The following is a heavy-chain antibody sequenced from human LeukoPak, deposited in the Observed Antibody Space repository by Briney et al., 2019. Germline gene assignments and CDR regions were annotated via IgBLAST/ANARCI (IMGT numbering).Heavy chain of an antibody. D-gene: IGHD3-10*01. Sequence: GIIPIFGTANYAQKFQGRVTITADESTSTAYMELSSLRSEDTAVYYCARGLLWFGELSPPGYWGQGTLVTVSS. J-gene: IGHJ4*02. CDR2: IIPIFGTA. CDR3: ARGLLWFGELSPPGY. V-gene: IGHV1-69*01.